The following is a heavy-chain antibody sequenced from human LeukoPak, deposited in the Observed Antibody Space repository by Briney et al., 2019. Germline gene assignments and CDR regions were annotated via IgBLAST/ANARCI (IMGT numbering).Heavy chain of an antibody. Sequence: GGSLRLSCEASGFTFSTYDMYWVRQAPGKGLEWVAWYEGTNKYYADSVKGRFTISRDNSKNTLYVQMNSLRAEDTAVYYCARAEDIGDNDSFDIWGQGTMVTVSS. CDR3: ARAEDIGDNDSFDI. D-gene: IGHD5-12*01. CDR1: GFTFSTYD. J-gene: IGHJ3*02. V-gene: IGHV3-33*01. CDR2: YEGTNK.